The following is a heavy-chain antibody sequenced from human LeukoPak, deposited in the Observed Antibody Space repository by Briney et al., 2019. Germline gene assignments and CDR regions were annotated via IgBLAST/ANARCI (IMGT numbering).Heavy chain of an antibody. D-gene: IGHD6-19*01. CDR3: AGDTHSSSWYDH. CDR2: IYSDGNT. Sequence: GGSLRLSCAVSGFTVSSIFMSWVRQAPGKGLEWVSFIYSDGNTYYADSVKGRFTLSRDSSRNTLYLQMNSLRVDDTAVYYCAGDTHSSSWYDHWGQGTLVTVSS. CDR1: GFTVSSIF. V-gene: IGHV3-53*01. J-gene: IGHJ5*02.